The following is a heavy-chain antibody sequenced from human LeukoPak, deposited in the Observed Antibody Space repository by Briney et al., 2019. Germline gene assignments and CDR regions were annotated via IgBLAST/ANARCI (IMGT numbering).Heavy chain of an antibody. CDR2: IYHSGST. Sequence: ASETLSLTCTVSGGSISSGGYYWSWIRQPPGKGLEWIGYIYHSGSTYYNPSLKSRVTISVDRSKNQFSLKLSSVTAADTAVYYCARDHSSSSWMDSFEIWGPGTKVTVSS. CDR3: ARDHSSSSWMDSFEI. D-gene: IGHD6-6*01. V-gene: IGHV4-30-2*01. CDR1: GGSISSGGYY. J-gene: IGHJ3*02.